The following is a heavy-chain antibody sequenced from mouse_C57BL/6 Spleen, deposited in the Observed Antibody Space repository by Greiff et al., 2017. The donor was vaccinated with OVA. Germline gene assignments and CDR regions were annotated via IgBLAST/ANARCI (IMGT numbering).Heavy chain of an antibody. CDR2: INPNNGGT. CDR3: ARYDGYFDY. CDR1: GYTFTDYY. J-gene: IGHJ2*01. V-gene: IGHV1-26*01. Sequence: EVQLQQSGPELVKPGASVKISCKASGYTFTDYYMNWVKQSHGKSLEWIGDINPNNGGTSYNQKFKGKATLTVEKSSSTAYMELRSLTSEDSAVYYCARYDGYFDYWGQGTTLTVSS. D-gene: IGHD2-3*01.